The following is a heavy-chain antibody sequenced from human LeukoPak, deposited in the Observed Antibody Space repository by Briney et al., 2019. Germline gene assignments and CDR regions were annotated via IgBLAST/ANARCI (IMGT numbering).Heavy chain of an antibody. CDR2: MNQDGSEK. D-gene: IGHD3-16*01. J-gene: IGHJ6*02. V-gene: IGHV3-7*01. Sequence: SGGSLRLSCGAPGFTFSDSWMSWVRQAPGKGLEWVANMNQDGSEKDYVDSVKGRFTISRDNARNSLYLQMSSLRAEDTAVYYCATYTHWVAGDVWGQGTTVTVSS. CDR1: GFTFSDSW. CDR3: ATYTHWVAGDV.